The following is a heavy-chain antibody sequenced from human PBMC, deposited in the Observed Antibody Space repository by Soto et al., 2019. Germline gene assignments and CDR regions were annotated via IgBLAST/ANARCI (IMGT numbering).Heavy chain of an antibody. CDR3: ARVYLTADPREACDC. J-gene: IGHJ4*02. CDR1: GFTVGAFS. Sequence: DVQLVESGGGLVQPGESLRLSCTASGFTVGAFSLSWVRQAPGKGLEWVSSINPSSREIHYACSVEGRFFIARDNARSSLYLQITRLRVEDTSVHYCARVYLTADPREACDCWGQGTLVTVSS. CDR2: INPSSREI. D-gene: IGHD3-16*02. V-gene: IGHV3-21*06.